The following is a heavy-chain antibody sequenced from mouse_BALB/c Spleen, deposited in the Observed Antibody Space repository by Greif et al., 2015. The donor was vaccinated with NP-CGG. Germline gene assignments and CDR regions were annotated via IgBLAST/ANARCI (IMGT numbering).Heavy chain of an antibody. CDR1: GLNIKDTY. CDR3: ARVRRVYYYAMDY. J-gene: IGHJ4*01. V-gene: IGHV14-3*02. CDR2: IDPANGNT. D-gene: IGHD2-14*01. Sequence: EVQLQQSGAELVKPGASVKLSCTASGLNIKDTYMHWVKQRPEQGLEWIGRIDPANGNTKYDPKFQGKATITADTSSNTASLQLSSLTSEDTAVYYCARVRRVYYYAMDYWGQGTSVTVSS.